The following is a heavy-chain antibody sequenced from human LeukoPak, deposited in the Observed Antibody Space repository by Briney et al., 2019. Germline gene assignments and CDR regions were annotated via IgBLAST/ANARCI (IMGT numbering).Heavy chain of an antibody. CDR2: ISTYNGNT. D-gene: IGHD6-19*01. V-gene: IGHV1-18*01. CDR3: ARDWPDRRAGVGDY. Sequence: PSASVKVSCKASGYTFTSFGLSWVRQAPGQGLEWMGWISTYNGNTHYAQILQGRVTMTTDTSTSTAYMELRSLRSDDTAVYYCARDWPDRRAGVGDYWGEATLATVCS. J-gene: IGHJ4*02. CDR1: GYTFTSFG.